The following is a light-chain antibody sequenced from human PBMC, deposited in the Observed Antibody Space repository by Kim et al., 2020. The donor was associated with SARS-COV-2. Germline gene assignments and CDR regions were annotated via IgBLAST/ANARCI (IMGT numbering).Light chain of an antibody. CDR1: QSVSSN. CDR3: QQYNNWPYT. J-gene: IGKJ2*01. Sequence: SVAPGVRATRSCRASQSVSSNLAWYQHKPGQAPSLLIYGASTRAAGIPARFGGSGSGTEFTLTISSLQSEDFVLYFCQQYNNWPYTFGQGTKLEI. V-gene: IGKV3-15*01. CDR2: GAS.